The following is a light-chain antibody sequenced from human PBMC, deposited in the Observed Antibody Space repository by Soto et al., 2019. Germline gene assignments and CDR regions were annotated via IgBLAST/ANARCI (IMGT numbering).Light chain of an antibody. Sequence: DIQMTQSPSPLSASVGDRVTITCRASQTISRYLNWYQQRPGKAPNLLIYSASSLQSGVPPRYSGSGYGTDFTLTISSLQPDDFATYYCQQYNSYSEAFGQGTKVDIK. CDR1: QTISRY. CDR2: SAS. V-gene: IGKV1-5*01. CDR3: QQYNSYSEA. J-gene: IGKJ1*01.